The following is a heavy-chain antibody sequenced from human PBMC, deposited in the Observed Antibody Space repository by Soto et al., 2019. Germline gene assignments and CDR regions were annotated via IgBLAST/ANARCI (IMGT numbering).Heavy chain of an antibody. V-gene: IGHV3-30*18. Sequence: GGSLRLSCAASGFTFSSYGMHWVRQAPGKGLEWVAVISYDGSNKYYADSVKGRFTISRDNSKNTLYLQMNSLRAEDTAVYYCAKDFRYRGSYSWAFDILGQGTMVTVSS. CDR2: ISYDGSNK. CDR1: GFTFSSYG. CDR3: AKDFRYRGSYSWAFDI. J-gene: IGHJ3*02. D-gene: IGHD1-26*01.